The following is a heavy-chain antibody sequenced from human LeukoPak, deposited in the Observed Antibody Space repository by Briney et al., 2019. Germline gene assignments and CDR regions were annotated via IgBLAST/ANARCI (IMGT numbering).Heavy chain of an antibody. CDR1: GYSFTTYG. CDR2: VSPYNGNT. D-gene: IGHD3-22*01. Sequence: ASVKVSCKASGYSFTTYGITWVRQAPGQGLEWIAWVSPYNGNTNYAQHLQGRVTMTTDTSTTTAYMELRSLRSDDTAIYYCAREWGHYYDAWGQGTMVTVSS. V-gene: IGHV1-18*01. CDR3: AREWGHYYDA. J-gene: IGHJ3*01.